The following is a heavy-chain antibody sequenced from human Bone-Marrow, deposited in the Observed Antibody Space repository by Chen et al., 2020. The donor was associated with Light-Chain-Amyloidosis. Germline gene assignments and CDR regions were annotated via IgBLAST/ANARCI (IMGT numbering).Heavy chain of an antibody. J-gene: IGHJ3*02. V-gene: IGHV3-74*01. D-gene: IGHD2-21*02. CDR1: GFTFSSYW. CDR2: INSDGSST. CDR3: ARVSHIVVVTATPSAFDI. Sequence: EVQLVESGGGLVKPGGALRLSCAASGFTFSSYWMHWVRQAPGKGLVWVSRINSDGSSTSYADSVKGRFTISRDNAKNTLYLQMNSLRAEDTAVYYCARVSHIVVVTATPSAFDIWGQGTMVTVSS.